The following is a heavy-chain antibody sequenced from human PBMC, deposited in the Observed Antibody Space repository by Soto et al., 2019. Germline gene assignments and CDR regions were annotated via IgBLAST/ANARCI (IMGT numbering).Heavy chain of an antibody. CDR2: IYSGGTT. Sequence: EVALVESGGGLVQPGGSLRLSCAASGLTVSNSYMNWVRQAPGKGLEWVSIIYSGGTTYYADSVKGRFTISRDNSKNTLYLQMHSLRADDTAVYYCARDTTVTTPTYFASWGQGTLVIVSS. J-gene: IGHJ4*02. CDR3: ARDTTVTTPTYFAS. V-gene: IGHV3-66*01. CDR1: GLTVSNSY. D-gene: IGHD4-17*01.